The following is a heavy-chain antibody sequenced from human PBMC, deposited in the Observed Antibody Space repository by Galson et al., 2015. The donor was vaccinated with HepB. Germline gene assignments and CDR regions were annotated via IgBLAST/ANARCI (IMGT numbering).Heavy chain of an antibody. CDR3: ARIPTMHSSYDL. Sequence: ETLSLTCTVSGGSISSSYWNWIRQPPGKGLEWIGYISYSGSTSYNPSLKSRVAISVDASKTQVSLKLSSVTAADTAVYYCARIPTMHSSYDLWGRGTLVTVSS. V-gene: IGHV4-59*01. CDR1: GGSISSSY. D-gene: IGHD6-19*01. J-gene: IGHJ2*01. CDR2: ISYSGST.